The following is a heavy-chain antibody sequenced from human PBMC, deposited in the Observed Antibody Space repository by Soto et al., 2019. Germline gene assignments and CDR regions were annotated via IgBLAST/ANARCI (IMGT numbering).Heavy chain of an antibody. CDR2: ISGSGVNT. CDR1: GFIFSNYA. CDR3: AKDAFPSYYYDSSGYAFDY. V-gene: IGHV3-23*01. D-gene: IGHD3-22*01. Sequence: GGSLRLSCAASGFIFSNYAMSWVRQAPGKGPEWVSSISGSGVNTFYADSVKGRFTISRDNSKNTLYLQMNSLRAEDTAVYYCAKDAFPSYYYDSSGYAFDYWGQGTLVTVSS. J-gene: IGHJ4*02.